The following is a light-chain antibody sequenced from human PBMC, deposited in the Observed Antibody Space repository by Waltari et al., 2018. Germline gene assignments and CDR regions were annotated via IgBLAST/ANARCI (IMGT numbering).Light chain of an antibody. CDR3: QSGDSSGTSWV. V-gene: IGLV3-25*03. CDR1: AFPNQY. J-gene: IGLJ3*02. CDR2: KDT. Sequence: YELKQPPSVSVSPGQTARITCSGDAFPNQYASWCQQKSGQAPVVVIYKDTERPSGIPERFSGSSSGTTVTLTISGVQAEDAADYYCQSGDSSGTSWVFGGGTKLTVL.